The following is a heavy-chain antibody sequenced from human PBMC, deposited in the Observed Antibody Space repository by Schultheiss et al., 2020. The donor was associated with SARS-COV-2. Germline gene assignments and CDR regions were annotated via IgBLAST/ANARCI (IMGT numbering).Heavy chain of an antibody. J-gene: IGHJ6*03. Sequence: GESLKISCAPSGFNFRSYGFYWVRQAPGKGLEWVAVISYDGTNKYYAESVKGRFTISRDNPKNTLYLQMNSLRAEDTAVYYCARPMVRGPWYYYMDVWGKGTTVTVSS. CDR3: ARPMVRGPWYYYMDV. V-gene: IGHV3-30*01. CDR2: ISYDGTNK. D-gene: IGHD3-10*01. CDR1: GFNFRSYG.